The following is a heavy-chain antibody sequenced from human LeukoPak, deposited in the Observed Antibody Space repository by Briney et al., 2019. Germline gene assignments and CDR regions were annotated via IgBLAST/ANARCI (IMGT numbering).Heavy chain of an antibody. D-gene: IGHD6-19*01. CDR3: ARDADSSGWHDAFDI. CDR1: LYTLPSYV. CDR2: ISAYNGNT. V-gene: IGHV1-18*01. J-gene: IGHJ3*02. Sequence: ASVKVSCKASLYTLPSYVISWVRQAPGQGVEWMGWISAYNGNTNYAQKLQGRVTMTTDTSTSTAYMELRSLRSDDTAVYYCARDADSSGWHDAFDIWGQGTMVTVSS.